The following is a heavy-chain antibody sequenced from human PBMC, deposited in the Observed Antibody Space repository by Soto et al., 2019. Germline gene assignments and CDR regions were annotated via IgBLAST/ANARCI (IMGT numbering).Heavy chain of an antibody. CDR1: GYTFTSYG. D-gene: IGHD6-13*01. CDR2: INAANGDT. V-gene: IGHV1-3*01. J-gene: IGHJ5*02. Sequence: ASVKVSCKASGYTFTSYGIHWVRQAPGQRLEWMGWINAANGDTKYSPKFQGRVTITRDTSASTAYMELSSLRSEDTAVYYCVRRHVSATVSDWFGRWGQGTLGTVSS. CDR3: VRRHVSATVSDWFGR.